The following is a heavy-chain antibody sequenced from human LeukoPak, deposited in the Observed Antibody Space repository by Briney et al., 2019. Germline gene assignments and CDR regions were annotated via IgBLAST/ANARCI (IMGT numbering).Heavy chain of an antibody. Sequence: PGGSLRLSCAASGFIFSAYSMNWVRQAPGKGLEWVSYISSSSSTIYYADSVKGQFTISRDNAKNSLYLQMNSLRAEDTAVYYCARDGVRAFGVVDYWGQGTLVTVSS. D-gene: IGHD3-3*01. CDR3: ARDGVRAFGVVDY. J-gene: IGHJ4*02. CDR2: ISSSSSTI. V-gene: IGHV3-48*01. CDR1: GFIFSAYS.